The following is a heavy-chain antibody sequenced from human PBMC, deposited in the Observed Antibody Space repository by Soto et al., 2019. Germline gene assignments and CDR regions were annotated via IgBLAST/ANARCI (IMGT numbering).Heavy chain of an antibody. D-gene: IGHD1-20*01. Sequence: GSGPTLVNPTETLTLTCTFSGFSLTSPGMCVSWIRQSPGKALEWLALIERDDDDKYYSTSLKTRLTISKDTRKNQVVLTMANMEPADTATYYCARSIRGPRRFNGMDVWGQGXTVTVYS. CDR1: GFSLTSPGMC. V-gene: IGHV2-70*13. CDR2: IERDDDDK. CDR3: ARSIRGPRRFNGMDV. J-gene: IGHJ6*02.